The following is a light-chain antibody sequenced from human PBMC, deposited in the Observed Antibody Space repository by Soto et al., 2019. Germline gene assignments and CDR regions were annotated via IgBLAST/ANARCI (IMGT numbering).Light chain of an antibody. CDR1: SSNIGAGYD. CDR3: QSYDSSLSGCYV. Sequence: QSVVRHPPAVPLAPGHRVTISCTGSSSNIGAGYDVHWYQQLPGTAPTLLIYGNSNRPSGVPDRFSGSKSGTSASLAITGLQAEDEANYYCQSYDSSLSGCYVFGTGTNVTVL. J-gene: IGLJ1*01. V-gene: IGLV1-40*02. CDR2: GNS.